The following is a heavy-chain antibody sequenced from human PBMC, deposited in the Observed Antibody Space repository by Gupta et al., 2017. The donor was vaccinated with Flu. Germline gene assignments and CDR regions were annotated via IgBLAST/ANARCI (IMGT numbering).Heavy chain of an antibody. J-gene: IGHJ5*02. D-gene: IGHD6-13*01. Sequence: EVQLVEAGGGLVKPGGSLRLSCAASGFTFGSYSMNWVRQAPGEGLEWVSSISSSSSYIYFADSVKVRVTISRDNAKNSLYLQMNSLRAEDTAVYYCARDAAVAAAVTVWFDPWGQGTLVTVSS. CDR1: GFTFGSYS. CDR3: ARDAAVAAAVTVWFDP. V-gene: IGHV3-21*01. CDR2: ISSSSSYI.